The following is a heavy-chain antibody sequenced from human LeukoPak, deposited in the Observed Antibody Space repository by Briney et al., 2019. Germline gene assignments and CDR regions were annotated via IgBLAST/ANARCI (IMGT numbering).Heavy chain of an antibody. CDR3: ATAFYGDYVPYYYYGMDV. Sequence: SETLSLTCAVSGGSISSSNWWSWVRQPPGKGLEWIGEIYHSGSTNYNPSLMSRVTISVDKSKNQFSLKLSFVTAADTAVYYCATAFYGDYVPYYYYGMDVWGQGTTVTVSS. D-gene: IGHD4-17*01. J-gene: IGHJ6*02. V-gene: IGHV4-4*02. CDR1: GGSISSSNW. CDR2: IYHSGST.